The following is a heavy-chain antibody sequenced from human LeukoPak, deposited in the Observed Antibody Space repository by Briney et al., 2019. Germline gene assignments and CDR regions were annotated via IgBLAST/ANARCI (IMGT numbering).Heavy chain of an antibody. D-gene: IGHD4-17*01. V-gene: IGHV4-59*01. J-gene: IGHJ3*02. Sequence: SETLSLTCTVSGGSISSYYWSWIRQSSGKGLEWIGYIYYSGSTSYNPSLKSRGTISVDTSKNQFSLKLSSVTAADTAVYYCARDLDDYGAFDIWGQGAMVTVSS. CDR2: IYYSGST. CDR1: GGSISSYY. CDR3: ARDLDDYGAFDI.